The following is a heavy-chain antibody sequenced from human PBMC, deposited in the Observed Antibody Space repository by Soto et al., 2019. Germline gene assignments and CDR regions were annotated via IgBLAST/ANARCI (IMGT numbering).Heavy chain of an antibody. CDR1: GGSISSYS. D-gene: IGHD2-2*03. CDR2: IHYSGNT. Sequence: SETLSLTCSVSGGSISSYSWSWIRQPPGKGLEWIGNIHYSGNTNYNPSLKSRVTTSVDTSKNQFSLHLSSVTAADTAVYYCVRHDPWISKFSFDYWGQGTLVTVS. J-gene: IGHJ4*02. CDR3: VRHDPWISKFSFDY. V-gene: IGHV4-59*08.